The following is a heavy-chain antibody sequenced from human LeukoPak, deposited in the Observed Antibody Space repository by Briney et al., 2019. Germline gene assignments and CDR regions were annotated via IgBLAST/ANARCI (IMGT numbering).Heavy chain of an antibody. D-gene: IGHD3-22*01. V-gene: IGHV4-39*07. CDR1: GDSINSINYY. CDR3: ARATYYYDSSGYYYYVLTD. J-gene: IGHJ4*02. CDR2: TSSGGHT. Sequence: SETLSLTCTVSGDSINSINYYWGWIRQPPGEGLEWIASTSSGGHTFYNPSLKSRVTISIDTSKNQFSLKLISVTAADTAVYYCARATYYYDSSGYYYYVLTDWGQGTLVTVSS.